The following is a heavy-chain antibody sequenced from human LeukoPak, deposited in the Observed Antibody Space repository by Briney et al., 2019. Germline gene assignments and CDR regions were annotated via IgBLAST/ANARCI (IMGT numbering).Heavy chain of an antibody. D-gene: IGHD6-13*01. J-gene: IGHJ4*02. CDR3: AKGWDSSSWFFDY. CDR1: GFTFSSYA. Sequence: GGSLRLSCAASGFTFSSYAMSWVRQAPGKGLEWVSAISGSGGSTYYADSVKGRFTISRDNSKNTLYLQTNSLRAEDTAVYYCAKGWDSSSWFFDYWGQGTLVTVSS. CDR2: ISGSGGST. V-gene: IGHV3-23*01.